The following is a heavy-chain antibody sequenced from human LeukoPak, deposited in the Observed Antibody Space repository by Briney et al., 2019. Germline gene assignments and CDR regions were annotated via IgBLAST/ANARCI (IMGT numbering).Heavy chain of an antibody. J-gene: IGHJ4*02. CDR3: ARNYYSSGPLPDY. D-gene: IGHD3-10*01. CDR2: ISSSSNYI. CDR1: GLTFSSYN. Sequence: GGSLRLSCAASGLTFSSYNMNWVRQAPGKGLEWVSSISSSSNYIYYADSVKGRFTISRDNAKNSLYLQMNSLRAEDTAVYYCARNYYSSGPLPDYWGQGTLVTVSS. V-gene: IGHV3-21*01.